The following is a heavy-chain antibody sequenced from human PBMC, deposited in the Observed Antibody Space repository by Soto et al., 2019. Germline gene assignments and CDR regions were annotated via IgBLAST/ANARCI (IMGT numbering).Heavy chain of an antibody. J-gene: IGHJ3*01. CDR3: AKDQARAASHGID. CDR2: ISNDGSDK. Sequence: QVQLVESGGGVVQPGRSLRLSCAASGFTFNNYGMHWARQAPGKGLEWVAAISNDGSDKYYADSVKGRLTISRDNSKNTAFLQMSSLRAEDTAVYYCAKDQARAASHGIDWGQGTMVTVSS. CDR1: GFTFNNYG. V-gene: IGHV3-30*18. D-gene: IGHD6-13*01.